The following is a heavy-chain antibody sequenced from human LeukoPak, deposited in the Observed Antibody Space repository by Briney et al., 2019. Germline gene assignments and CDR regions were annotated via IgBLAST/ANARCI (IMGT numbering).Heavy chain of an antibody. CDR1: GGSISSGGYY. J-gene: IGHJ6*03. CDR2: IYHSGST. V-gene: IGHV4-30-2*01. Sequence: PSQTLSLTCTVSGGSISSGGYYWSWIRQPPGKGLEWIGYIYHSGSTYYHPSLKSRVTISVDRSKNQFSLKLSSVTAADTAVYYCAWNYYGSGSYSDYYYYMDVWGKGTTVTVSS. CDR3: AWNYYGSGSYSDYYYYMDV. D-gene: IGHD3-10*01.